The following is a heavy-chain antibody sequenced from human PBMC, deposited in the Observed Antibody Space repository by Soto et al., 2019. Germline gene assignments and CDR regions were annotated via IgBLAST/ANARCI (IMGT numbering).Heavy chain of an antibody. CDR2: IYYSGST. Sequence: PSETLSLTCTVSGGSISSYYWSWIRQPPGKGLEWIGYIYYSGSTNYNPSLKSRVTISVDTSKNQFSLKLSSVTAADTAVYYCARGAIFLGYCIDVWGQGTSVTVSS. CDR1: GGSISSYY. V-gene: IGHV4-59*01. J-gene: IGHJ6*02. D-gene: IGHD3-3*01. CDR3: ARGAIFLGYCIDV.